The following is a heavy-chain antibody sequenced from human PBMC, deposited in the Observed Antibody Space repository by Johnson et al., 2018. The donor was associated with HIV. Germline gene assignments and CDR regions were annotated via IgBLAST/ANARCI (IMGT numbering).Heavy chain of an antibody. Sequence: VQLVESGGGLIQPGGSLRLSCAASGFTVSSNYMSWVRQAPGKGLEWVSVIYSGGSTYYADSVKSRFTISRDNSTNTLYLQMNSLRAADTAVYYCARERWSGELPVAFDIWGQGTMVTVSS. CDR3: ARERWSGELPVAFDI. D-gene: IGHD1-26*01. CDR1: GFTVSSNY. J-gene: IGHJ3*02. V-gene: IGHV3-53*01. CDR2: IYSGGST.